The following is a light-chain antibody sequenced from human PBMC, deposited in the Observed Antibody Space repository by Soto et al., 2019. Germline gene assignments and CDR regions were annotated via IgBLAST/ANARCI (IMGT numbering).Light chain of an antibody. V-gene: IGKV3-15*01. CDR2: SVS. Sequence: EILMTQSPATLSVSPGERATLSCRASQSVSSNLAWYQQKPGQAPRLLIYSVSTRATDIPARFSGSASGTDFTLTISSVEPEDFALYHCHQRNTFGQGTRLDIK. CDR1: QSVSSN. CDR3: HQRNT. J-gene: IGKJ5*01.